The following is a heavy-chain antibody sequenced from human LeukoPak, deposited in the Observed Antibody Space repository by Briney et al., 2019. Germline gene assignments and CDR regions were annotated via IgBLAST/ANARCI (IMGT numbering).Heavy chain of an antibody. Sequence: GGSLRLSCAASGFIFSNYGMNWVRQAPGKGLEWVSGICRSDIRTYSADSLNRQFPISSHNSTISLYLQMISLRAEHTALYYCARYRHIATACSIDYWGQGTLVPVSS. J-gene: IGHJ4*02. CDR2: ICRSDIRT. D-gene: IGHD6-13*01. V-gene: IGHV3-23*01. CDR1: GFIFSNYG. CDR3: ARYRHIATACSIDY.